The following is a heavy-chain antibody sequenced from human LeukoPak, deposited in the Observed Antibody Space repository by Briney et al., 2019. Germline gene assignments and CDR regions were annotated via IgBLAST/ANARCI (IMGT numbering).Heavy chain of an antibody. J-gene: IGHJ1*01. CDR3: ARVGATWYFQH. V-gene: IGHV3-11*06. D-gene: IGHD1-26*01. CDR1: GFTFSDYY. CDR2: ISSSSSDA. Sequence: GGSLRLSCAASGFTFSDYYLTWIRQAPGKGLEWVSYISSSSSDANYADSVRGRFTISRDNANKSLYLQMNSLRDEDTAVYYCARVGATWYFQHWGQGALVTVSS.